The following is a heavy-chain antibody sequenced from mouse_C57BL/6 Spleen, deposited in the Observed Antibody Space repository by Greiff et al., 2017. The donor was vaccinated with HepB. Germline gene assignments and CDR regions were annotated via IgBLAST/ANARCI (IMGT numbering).Heavy chain of an antibody. CDR1: GYTFTSYW. Sequence: QVQLQQPGAELVKPGASVKMSCKASGYTFTSYWITWVKQRPGQGLEWIGDIYPGSGSTNYNEKFKSKATLTVDTPSSTAYMQLSSLTSEDSAVYYCAREDDYGPWGQGTLVTVSA. J-gene: IGHJ3*01. CDR3: AREDDYGP. D-gene: IGHD2-4*01. CDR2: IYPGSGST. V-gene: IGHV1-55*01.